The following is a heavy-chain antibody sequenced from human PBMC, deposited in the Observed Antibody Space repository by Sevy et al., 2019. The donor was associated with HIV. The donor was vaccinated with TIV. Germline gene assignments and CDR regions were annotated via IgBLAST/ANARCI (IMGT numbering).Heavy chain of an antibody. D-gene: IGHD3-10*01. J-gene: IGHJ6*02. CDR3: AKNRLPGGSYFSRHSLDV. CDR1: GFTFSSYD. CDR2: ILHDGSYR. Sequence: GESLKISCAASGFTFSSYDMHWVRQAPGKGLEWVAIILHDGSYREYVDSVRGRFTMSRDNSKNTMYLQMNGLSIEDTAVYYCAKNRLPGGSYFSRHSLDVWGRGTTVTVSS. V-gene: IGHV3-30*18.